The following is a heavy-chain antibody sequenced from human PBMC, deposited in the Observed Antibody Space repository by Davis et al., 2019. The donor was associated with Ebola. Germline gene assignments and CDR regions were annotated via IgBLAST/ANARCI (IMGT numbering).Heavy chain of an antibody. CDR3: ARQSFGGYYYRWFDP. Sequence: SETLSLTCAVSGGSISSSNWWSWVRQPPGKGLEWIGEIYHSGSTNYNPSLKSRVTISVDKSKNQFSLKLSSVTAADTAVYYCARQSFGGYYYRWFDPWGQGTLVTVSS. CDR2: IYHSGST. D-gene: IGHD3-22*01. J-gene: IGHJ5*02. CDR1: GGSISSSNW. V-gene: IGHV4-4*02.